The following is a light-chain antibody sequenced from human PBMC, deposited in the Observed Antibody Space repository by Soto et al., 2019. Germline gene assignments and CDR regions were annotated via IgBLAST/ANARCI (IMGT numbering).Light chain of an antibody. V-gene: IGKV3-15*01. CDR1: QSVSNN. CDR3: QQYNNWPPVT. CDR2: GAS. J-gene: IGKJ2*01. Sequence: EIVMTQSPATLSVSPGERATLSCRASQSVSNNLAWYQQKPGQTPRLLIYGASTRATGIPVRFSGSGSGTEFTLTISSLQSENFAVYYCQQYNNWPPVTFGQGTKLEIK.